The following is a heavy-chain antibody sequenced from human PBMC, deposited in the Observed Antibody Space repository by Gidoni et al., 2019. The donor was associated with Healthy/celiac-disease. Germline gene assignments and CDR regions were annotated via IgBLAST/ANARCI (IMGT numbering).Heavy chain of an antibody. CDR3: AREYHVDIVATIIPYFDY. D-gene: IGHD5-12*01. Sequence: EVQLVESGGGLVQPGGSLRLSCAASGFTFSSYSMNWVRQAPGKGLEWVSYISSSSSTIYYADSVKGRFTISRDNAKNSLYLQMNSLRAEDTAVYYWAREYHVDIVATIIPYFDYWGQGTLVTVSS. CDR1: GFTFSSYS. V-gene: IGHV3-48*01. CDR2: ISSSSSTI. J-gene: IGHJ4*02.